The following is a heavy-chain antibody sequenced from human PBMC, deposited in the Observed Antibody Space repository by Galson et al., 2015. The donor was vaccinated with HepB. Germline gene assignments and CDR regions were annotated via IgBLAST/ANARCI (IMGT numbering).Heavy chain of an antibody. Sequence: SLRLSCAASGFTFRTSGMTWVRQAPGKGLEWVAVIGSREPYKHYADSVKGRFAISRDNAKNSVYLQMNSLRVEDTAVYYCARDASEWSRDYWGQGTLVAVSS. CDR2: IGSREPYK. V-gene: IGHV3-21*01. D-gene: IGHD3-3*01. J-gene: IGHJ4*02. CDR1: GFTFRTSG. CDR3: ARDASEWSRDY.